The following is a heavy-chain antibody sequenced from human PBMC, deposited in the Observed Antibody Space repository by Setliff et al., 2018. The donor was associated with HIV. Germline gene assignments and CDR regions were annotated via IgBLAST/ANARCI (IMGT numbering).Heavy chain of an antibody. CDR3: ARGGLGDGYNRDS. D-gene: IGHD5-12*01. CDR1: GVSFSDYY. V-gene: IGHV4-34*01. CDR2: INHSGTT. Sequence: SETLSLTCAVYGVSFSDYYWGWIRQPPGKGLEWIGEINHSGTTNYNPSLKSRVTISVDTSKKQFSLKLNSVTAADTAVYYCARGGLGDGYNRDSWGQGTLVTVPQ. J-gene: IGHJ4*02.